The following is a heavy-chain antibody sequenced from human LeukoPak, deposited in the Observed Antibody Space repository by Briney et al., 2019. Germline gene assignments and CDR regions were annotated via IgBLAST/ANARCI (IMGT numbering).Heavy chain of an antibody. CDR3: AKPTMIVVAAYAFDI. J-gene: IGHJ3*02. CDR2: ISSSSSTI. CDR1: GFTFSSYS. Sequence: GGSLRLSCAASGFTFSSYSMNWVHQAPGKGLEWVSYISSSSSTIYYADSVKGRFTISRDNAKNSLYLQMNSLRAEDTAVYYCAKPTMIVVAAYAFDIWGQGTMVTVSS. V-gene: IGHV3-48*01. D-gene: IGHD3-22*01.